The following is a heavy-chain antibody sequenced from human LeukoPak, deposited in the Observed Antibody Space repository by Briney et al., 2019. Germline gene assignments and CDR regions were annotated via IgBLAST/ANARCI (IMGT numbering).Heavy chain of an antibody. J-gene: IGHJ4*02. Sequence: ASVNVSCKASGYTFTSYDINWVRQATGQGLEWMGWMNPNSGNTGYAQKFQGRVTITRNTSISTAYMELSSLRSEDTAVYYCARGGQWLVFRLFDYWGQGTLVTVSS. CDR3: ARGGQWLVFRLFDY. CDR1: GYTFTSYD. CDR2: MNPNSGNT. V-gene: IGHV1-8*01. D-gene: IGHD6-19*01.